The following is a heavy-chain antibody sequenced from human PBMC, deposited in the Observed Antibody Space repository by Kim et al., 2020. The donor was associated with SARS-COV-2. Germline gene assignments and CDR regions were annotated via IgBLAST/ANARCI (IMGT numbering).Heavy chain of an antibody. J-gene: IGHJ5*02. Sequence: YNPALKSRVTISVDTSKNQFSRKLSSVTAADTAVYYCARGSGRSGWFDPWGQGTLVTVSS. V-gene: IGHV4-34*01. CDR3: ARGSGRSGWFDP. D-gene: IGHD2-15*01.